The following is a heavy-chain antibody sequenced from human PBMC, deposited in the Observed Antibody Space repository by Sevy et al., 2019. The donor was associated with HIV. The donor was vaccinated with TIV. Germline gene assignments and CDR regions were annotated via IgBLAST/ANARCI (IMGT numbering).Heavy chain of an antibody. Sequence: SETLSLTCAVSGGSISSSNWWSWVRQPPGKGLEWIGEIYHRGSTNYNPSLKSRVTISVDKSKNQFSLKLSSVTAADTAVYYCARVERFLEWLPSPGYGMDVWGQGTTVTVSS. V-gene: IGHV4-4*02. J-gene: IGHJ6*02. CDR1: GGSISSSNW. CDR2: IYHRGST. D-gene: IGHD3-3*01. CDR3: ARVERFLEWLPSPGYGMDV.